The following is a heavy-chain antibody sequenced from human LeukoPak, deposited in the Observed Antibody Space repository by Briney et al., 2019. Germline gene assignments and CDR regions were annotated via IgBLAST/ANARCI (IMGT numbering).Heavy chain of an antibody. CDR2: ISYDGSNK. V-gene: IGHV3-30-3*01. D-gene: IGHD3-22*01. CDR3: ARAGSSGYYLCVDY. CDR1: GFTFSSYA. Sequence: RSLRLSCAASGFTFSSYAMHWVRQAPGKGLEWVAVISYDGSNKYYADSVKGRFTISRDNSKNTLYLQMNSLRAEDTAVYYCARAGSSGYYLCVDYWGQGTLVTVSS. J-gene: IGHJ4*02.